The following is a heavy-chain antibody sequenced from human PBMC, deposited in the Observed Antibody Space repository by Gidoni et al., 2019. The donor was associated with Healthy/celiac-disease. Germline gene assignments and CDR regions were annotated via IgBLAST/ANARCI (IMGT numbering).Heavy chain of an antibody. V-gene: IGHV1-18*04. D-gene: IGHD3-16*01. CDR3: ARAPSRLRLGELLFDY. J-gene: IGHJ4*02. CDR2: ISAYNGNT. Sequence: QVQLVQSGAEVKKPGASVKVSCKASGYTFTSYGIIWVRQAPGQGLEWMGWISAYNGNTNYAQKLQGKVTMTTDTSTSTAYMGLRSLRSDDTAVYYCARAPSRLRLGELLFDYWGQGTLVTVSS. CDR1: GYTFTSYG.